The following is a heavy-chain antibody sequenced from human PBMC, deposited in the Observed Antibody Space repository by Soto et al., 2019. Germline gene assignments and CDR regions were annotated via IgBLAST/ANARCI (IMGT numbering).Heavy chain of an antibody. J-gene: IGHJ4*02. CDR3: AKDIWNGDYGAYTMGDY. CDR2: ISWNSGSI. Sequence: EVQLVESGGGLVQPGRSLRLSCAASGFTFDDYAMHWVRQAPGKGLEWVSGISWNSGSIGYADSVKGRFTISRDNTKNSLYLQMNSLRAEDTALYYCAKDIWNGDYGAYTMGDYWGQGTLVTVSS. D-gene: IGHD4-17*01. V-gene: IGHV3-9*01. CDR1: GFTFDDYA.